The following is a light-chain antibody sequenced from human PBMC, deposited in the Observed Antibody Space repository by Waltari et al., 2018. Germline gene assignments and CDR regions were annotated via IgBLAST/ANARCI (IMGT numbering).Light chain of an antibody. CDR3: QQYNTYSS. Sequence: DIKMPQSPSSLSASLGARVTITGRASRSISNWLAWYQQKPGKAPILLIYKASILESGVPSRFSGSGSGTQFTRTISSLQPGDFATYYCQQYNTYSSFGQGTKLEIK. CDR2: KAS. V-gene: IGKV1-5*03. CDR1: RSISNW. J-gene: IGKJ2*01.